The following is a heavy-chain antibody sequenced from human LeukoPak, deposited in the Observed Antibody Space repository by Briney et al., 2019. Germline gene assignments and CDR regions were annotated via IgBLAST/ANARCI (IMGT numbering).Heavy chain of an antibody. CDR3: AKDLIGEQRIFDY. D-gene: IGHD3-10*01. V-gene: IGHV3-23*01. CDR1: GFTFTSYA. Sequence: PGGSLRLSCAASGFTFTSYAMSWVRQAPGKGLEWVSAISGSGGSTYYADSVKGRFTISRDNSKNTLYLQMNSLRAEDTAVYYCAKDLIGEQRIFDYWGQGTLVTVSS. J-gene: IGHJ4*02. CDR2: ISGSGGST.